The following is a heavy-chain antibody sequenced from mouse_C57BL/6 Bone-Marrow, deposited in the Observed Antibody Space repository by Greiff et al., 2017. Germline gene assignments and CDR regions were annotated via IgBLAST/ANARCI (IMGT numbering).Heavy chain of an antibody. V-gene: IGHV1-69*01. CDR3: ATGGGYYGDYAMDY. D-gene: IGHD2-3*01. Sequence: QVQLQQPGAELVMPGASVKLSCKASGYTFTSYWMHWVKQRPGQGLEWIGEIDPSDSYTNYNQKFKGKSTLTVDKSSSTAYMQLSSLTSEDSAVYYCATGGGYYGDYAMDYRGQGTSVTVSS. CDR2: IDPSDSYT. CDR1: GYTFTSYW. J-gene: IGHJ4*01.